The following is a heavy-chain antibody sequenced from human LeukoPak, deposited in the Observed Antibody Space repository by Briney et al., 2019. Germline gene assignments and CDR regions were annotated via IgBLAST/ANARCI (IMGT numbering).Heavy chain of an antibody. Sequence: GGSLRLSCAASGFTFSHYWISWVRQAPGKGLEWVANIKQDGCEKYYVDSVKGRFTISRDNAKNSLYLQMNSLRAEDTALYYCATHRGYSYGTAEDFDYWGQGTLVTVSS. CDR1: GFTFSHYW. D-gene: IGHD5-18*01. V-gene: IGHV3-7*01. J-gene: IGHJ4*02. CDR3: ATHRGYSYGTAEDFDY. CDR2: IKQDGCEK.